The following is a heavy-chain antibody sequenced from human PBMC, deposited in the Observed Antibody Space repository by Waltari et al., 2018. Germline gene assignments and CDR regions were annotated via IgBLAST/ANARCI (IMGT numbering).Heavy chain of an antibody. D-gene: IGHD6-19*01. J-gene: IGHJ4*02. Sequence: QVQLVQSGAEVKKPGSSVKVSCKASGGTFSSYAISWVRQAPGQGLEWMGGILPIFGTANYAQKFQGRVTMTRDTSISTAYMELSRLRSDDTAVYYCARESSSGWYSDYWGQGTLVTVSS. V-gene: IGHV1-69*06. CDR2: ILPIFGTA. CDR1: GGTFSSYA. CDR3: ARESSSGWYSDY.